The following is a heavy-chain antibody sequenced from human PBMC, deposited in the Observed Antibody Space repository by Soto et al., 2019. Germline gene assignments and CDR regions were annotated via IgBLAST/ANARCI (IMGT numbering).Heavy chain of an antibody. CDR1: GGSISSSSYY. D-gene: IGHD6-6*01. Sequence: SETLSLTCTVSGGSISSSSYYWGWIRQPPGKGLEWIGSIYYSGSTYYNPSLKSRVTISVDTSKNQFSLKLSSVTAADTAVYYCARRSSSSSKPIDYWGQGTLVTVSS. CDR2: IYYSGST. J-gene: IGHJ4*02. V-gene: IGHV4-39*01. CDR3: ARRSSSSSKPIDY.